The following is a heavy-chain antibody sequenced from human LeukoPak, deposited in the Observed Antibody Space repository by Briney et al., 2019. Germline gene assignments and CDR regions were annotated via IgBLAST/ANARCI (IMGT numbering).Heavy chain of an antibody. CDR3: ARGKGYSSSSGYDY. J-gene: IGHJ4*02. Sequence: GGSLRLSCAASGFTFSSYGMHWARQAPGKGLEWVAVIWYDGSNKYYADSVKGRFTISRDNSKNTLYLQMNSLRAEDTALYYCARGKGYSSSSGYDYWGQGTLVTVSS. V-gene: IGHV3-33*01. CDR2: IWYDGSNK. D-gene: IGHD6-6*01. CDR1: GFTFSSYG.